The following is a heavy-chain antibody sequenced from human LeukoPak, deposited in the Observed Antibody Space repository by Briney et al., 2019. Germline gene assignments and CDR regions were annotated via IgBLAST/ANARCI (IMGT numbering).Heavy chain of an antibody. CDR3: ARGTYYYDSSGYYYFDY. Sequence: GGSLRLSCAASGFTFSSYWMSWVRQAPGKGLEWVANIKQDGSEKYYVDSVKGRFTISRDNAKNSLYLQMNSLRAEDTAVYYCARGTYYYDSSGYYYFDYWGQGTLVTVSS. CDR2: IKQDGSEK. CDR1: GFTFSSYW. D-gene: IGHD3-22*01. V-gene: IGHV3-7*04. J-gene: IGHJ4*02.